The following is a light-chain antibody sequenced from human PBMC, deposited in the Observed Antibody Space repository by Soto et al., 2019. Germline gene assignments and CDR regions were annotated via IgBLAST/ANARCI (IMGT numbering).Light chain of an antibody. CDR3: RQYEDIPIT. Sequence: DIQTTQAPSSLSASVGDRVTITCQASQDISNLLNWYQQKPGKAPRLLIYDASNLETGVPSRFSGSGSGTDFTFTISSLQPEDIATYYCRQYEDIPITFGQGTRLEI. CDR1: QDISNL. V-gene: IGKV1-33*01. J-gene: IGKJ5*01. CDR2: DAS.